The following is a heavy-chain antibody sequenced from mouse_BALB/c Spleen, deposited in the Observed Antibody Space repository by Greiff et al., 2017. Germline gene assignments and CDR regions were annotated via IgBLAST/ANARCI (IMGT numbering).Heavy chain of an antibody. D-gene: IGHD1-1*01. V-gene: IGHV1-15*01. CDR2: IDPETGGT. CDR1: GYTFTDYE. CDR3: TRGLLRKDLGFAY. Sequence: QVQLQQSGAELVRPGASVTLSCKASGYTFTDYEMHWVKQTPVHGLEWIGAIDPETGGTAYNQKFKGKATLTADKSSSTAYMELRSLTSEDSAVYYCTRGLLRKDLGFAYWGQGTLVTVSA. J-gene: IGHJ3*01.